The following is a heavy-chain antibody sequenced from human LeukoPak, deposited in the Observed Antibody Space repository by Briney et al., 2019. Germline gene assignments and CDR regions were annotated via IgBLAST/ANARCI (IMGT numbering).Heavy chain of an antibody. CDR1: GGSISSYY. V-gene: IGHV4-59*01. CDR2: IYYSGST. Sequence: AETLSLTCTVSGGSISSYYWSWIRQPPGKGLEWIGYIYYSGSTNYNPSLKSRVTISVDTSKNQFSLKLSSVTAADTAVYYCAREVVTAREPMVDVWGQGTTVTVS. CDR3: AREVVTAREPMVDV. D-gene: IGHD2-21*02. J-gene: IGHJ6*02.